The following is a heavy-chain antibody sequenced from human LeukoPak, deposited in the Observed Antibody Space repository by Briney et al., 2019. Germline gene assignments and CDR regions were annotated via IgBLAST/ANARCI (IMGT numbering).Heavy chain of an antibody. CDR3: ARDLSELRFLEWLSHDHLFDP. CDR2: ISAYNGNT. V-gene: IGHV1-18*01. Sequence: GASVKVSFKASGYTFTSYGISWVRQAPGQGLEWMGWISAYNGNTNYAQKLQGRVTMTTDTSTSTAYMELRSLRSDDTAVYYCARDLSELRFLEWLSHDHLFDPGGQGTLVTVSS. CDR1: GYTFTSYG. D-gene: IGHD3-3*01. J-gene: IGHJ5*02.